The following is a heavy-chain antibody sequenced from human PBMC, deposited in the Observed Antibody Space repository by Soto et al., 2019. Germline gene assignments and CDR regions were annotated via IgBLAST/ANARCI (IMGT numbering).Heavy chain of an antibody. V-gene: IGHV4-59*08. J-gene: IGHJ4*02. Sequence: SETLSLTCTVSGGSISSYYWSWIRQPPGKGLEWIGYIYYSGSTNYNPSLKSRVTISVDTSKNQFSLKLSSVTAADSSVYYCARRYESCFVSWGQGTMVTVSS. CDR3: ARRYESCFVS. CDR2: IYYSGST. CDR1: GGSISSYY. D-gene: IGHD2-2*01.